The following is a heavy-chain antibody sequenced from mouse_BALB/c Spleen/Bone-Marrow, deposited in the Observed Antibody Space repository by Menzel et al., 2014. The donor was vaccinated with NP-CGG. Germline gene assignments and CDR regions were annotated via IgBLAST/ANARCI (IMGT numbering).Heavy chain of an antibody. CDR3: ARYESCSCGVY. J-gene: IGHJ4*01. D-gene: IGHD1-1*01. V-gene: IGHV2-9*02. CDR2: IWAGGST. CDR1: GFSLPSYG. Sequence: VQLQQSGPGLVAPSQSLSITCTVSGFSLPSYGVHWVRQPPGKGLEWLGVIWAGGSTDYNSALMSRLSISKDNSKSQVFLKKNSLQTDDTAMYFCARYESCSCGVYWGQGPSLALPS.